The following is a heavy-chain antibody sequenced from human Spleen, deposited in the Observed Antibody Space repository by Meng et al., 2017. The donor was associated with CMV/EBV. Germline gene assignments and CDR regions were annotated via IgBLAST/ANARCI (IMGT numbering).Heavy chain of an antibody. V-gene: IGHV3-30*02. D-gene: IGHD2-2*01. CDR3: AKDLGTEYQLLMEGNYHYYAMDV. CDR2: IRYDGTNE. J-gene: IGHJ6*02. Sequence: GGSLRLSCPASGFTFSSYAMHWVRQAPGKGLEWVAFIRYDGTNEDYADSVKGRFTISRDNSKNTLYLQMNSVRLEDTAVYYCAKDLGTEYQLLMEGNYHYYAMDVWGQGTTVTVSS. CDR1: GFTFSSYA.